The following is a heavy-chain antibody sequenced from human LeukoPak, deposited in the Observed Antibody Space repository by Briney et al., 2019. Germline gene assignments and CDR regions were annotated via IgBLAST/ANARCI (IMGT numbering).Heavy chain of an antibody. CDR2: INPNSGGT. D-gene: IGHD2-15*01. V-gene: IGHV1-2*04. J-gene: IGHJ4*02. CDR1: GYTFTGYY. CDR3: AREGCSGGSCYFDY. Sequence: ASVKVPCKASGYTFTGYYMHWVRQAPGQGLEWMGWINPNSGGTNYAQKFQGWVTMTRDTSISTAYMELSRLRSDDTAVYYCAREGCSGGSCYFDYWGQGTLVTVSS.